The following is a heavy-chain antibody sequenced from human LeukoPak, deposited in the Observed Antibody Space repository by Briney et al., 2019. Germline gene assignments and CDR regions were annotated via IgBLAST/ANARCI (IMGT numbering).Heavy chain of an antibody. Sequence: GSLRLSCAASGFTFSSYAMHWVRQAPDKGLEWVAVISYDGSNKYYADSVKGRFTISRDNSKSTLYLQMNSLRAEDTAVYYCARYLTESYYYDSSGYADYWGQGTLVTVSS. J-gene: IGHJ4*02. D-gene: IGHD3-22*01. CDR1: GFTFSSYA. CDR3: ARYLTESYYYDSSGYADY. V-gene: IGHV3-30-3*01. CDR2: ISYDGSNK.